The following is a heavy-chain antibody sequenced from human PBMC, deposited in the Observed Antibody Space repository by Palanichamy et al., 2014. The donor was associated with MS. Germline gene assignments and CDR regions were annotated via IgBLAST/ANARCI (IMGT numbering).Heavy chain of an antibody. J-gene: IGHJ5*02. V-gene: IGHV4-39*01. Sequence: WIGSIYYSGSTYYNPSLKSRVTISVDTSNNQFSLKLSSVTAADTAVYHCARGGSLGGSYAWGQGTLVTVSS. D-gene: IGHD1-26*01. CDR2: IYYSGST. CDR3: ARGGSLGGSYA.